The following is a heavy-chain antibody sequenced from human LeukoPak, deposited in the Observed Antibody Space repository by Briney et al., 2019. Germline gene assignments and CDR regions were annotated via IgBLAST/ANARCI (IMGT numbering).Heavy chain of an antibody. CDR3: ASTSSIVVPAATRY. J-gene: IGHJ4*02. CDR2: IYYSGST. V-gene: IGHV4-39*01. CDR1: GGSISSSSYY. D-gene: IGHD2-2*01. Sequence: PSETLSLTCTVSGGSISSSSYYWGWIRQPPGKGLEWIGSIYYSGSTYYNPSLKSRVTISVDTSKNQFSLKLSSVTAADTAVYYCASTSSIVVPAATRYWGQGTLVTVSS.